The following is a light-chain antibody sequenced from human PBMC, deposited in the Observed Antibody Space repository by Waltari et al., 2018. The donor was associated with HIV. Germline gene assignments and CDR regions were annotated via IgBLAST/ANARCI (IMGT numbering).Light chain of an antibody. CDR3: AAWDDTLNGWV. CDR2: YDD. Sequence: QSVLTQPPSVSAAPRQRVSISCSGSSSNIGKNAVNWYQQIPGTAPRLLIYYDDLVPSGVSDRFSGSKSGTSASLAISGLQSEDEADYYRAAWDDTLNGWVFGGGTKLTVL. CDR1: SSNIGKNA. J-gene: IGLJ3*02. V-gene: IGLV1-36*01.